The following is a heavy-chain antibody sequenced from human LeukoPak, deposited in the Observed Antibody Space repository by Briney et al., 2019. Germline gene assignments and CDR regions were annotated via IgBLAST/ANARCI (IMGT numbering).Heavy chain of an antibody. J-gene: IGHJ6*02. CDR3: ARDRPDRILWFGDGLEYGMDV. CDR2: ISSSSSYI. Sequence: GGSLRLSCAASGFTFSSYSMNWVRQAPGKGLEWVSSISSSSSYIYYADSVKGRFTISRDNAKNSLYLQMNSLRAEDTAVYYCARDRPDRILWFGDGLEYGMDVWGQGTTVTVSS. CDR1: GFTFSSYS. D-gene: IGHD3-10*01. V-gene: IGHV3-21*01.